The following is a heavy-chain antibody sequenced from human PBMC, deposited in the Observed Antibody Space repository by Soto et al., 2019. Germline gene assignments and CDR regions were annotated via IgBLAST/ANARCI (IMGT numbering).Heavy chain of an antibody. CDR3: APSYGNAWYTY. D-gene: IGHD6-13*01. V-gene: IGHV4-59*01. J-gene: IGHJ4*02. Sequence: SETLSLTCTVSGCSISSYYWSWIRQPPGKGLEWIGYIYYSGSTNYNPSLKSRLTISVDRSKNQFPLQLTSVTVEDTAVYPCAPSYGNAWYTYWGQGTQVTVSS. CDR2: IYYSGST. CDR1: GCSISSYY.